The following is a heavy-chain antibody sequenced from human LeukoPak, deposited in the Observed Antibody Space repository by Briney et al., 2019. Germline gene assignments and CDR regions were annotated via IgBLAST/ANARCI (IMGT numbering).Heavy chain of an antibody. V-gene: IGHV4-59*08. D-gene: IGHD3-10*01. J-gene: IGHJ4*02. CDR2: IYYSGST. CDR1: GGSFSDYY. Sequence: SETLSLTCAVYGGSFSDYYWSWIRQPPGKGLEWIGYIYYSGSTNYNPSLKSRVTISVDTSKNQFSLKLNSVTATDTAVYYCARHYGPWGQGTLVTVSS. CDR3: ARHYGP.